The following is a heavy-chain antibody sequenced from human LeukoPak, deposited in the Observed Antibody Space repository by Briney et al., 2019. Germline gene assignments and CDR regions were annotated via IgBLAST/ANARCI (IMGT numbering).Heavy chain of an antibody. Sequence: LSLTCTVSGGSISPYYWSWIRQPPGKGLEWVGRMRKKSHSYTTDYAASVKGRFTLSRDDSKNSLYLQMSSLKTEDTAMYYCVRVPYFFTAGDYWGQGTLVTVSS. D-gene: IGHD3-3*01. CDR2: MRKKSHSYTT. CDR3: VRVPYFFTAGDY. CDR1: GGSISPYY. V-gene: IGHV3-72*01. J-gene: IGHJ4*02.